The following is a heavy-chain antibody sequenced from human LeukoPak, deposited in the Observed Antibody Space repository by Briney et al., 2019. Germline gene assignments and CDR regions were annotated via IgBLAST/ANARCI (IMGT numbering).Heavy chain of an antibody. CDR3: ASTGLTYYFDY. D-gene: IGHD3-10*01. V-gene: IGHV3-30-3*01. Sequence: PGGSLRLSCAASGFIFSGHVMHWVRQAPGKGLEWVSLISYDGSNKDYADSVKGRFTISRDNSKNTLYLQMNSLRAEDTAVYYCASTGLTYYFDYWGQGTLVTVSS. CDR2: ISYDGSNK. J-gene: IGHJ4*02. CDR1: GFIFSGHV.